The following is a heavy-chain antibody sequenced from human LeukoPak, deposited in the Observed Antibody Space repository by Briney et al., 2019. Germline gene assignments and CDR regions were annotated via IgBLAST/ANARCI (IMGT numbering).Heavy chain of an antibody. V-gene: IGHV3-30*18. J-gene: IGHJ4*02. CDR1: GFTFSSYG. Sequence: PGRSLRLSCAASGFTFSSYGMHWVRQAPGKGLEWVAVISYDGSNKYYADSVKGRFTIPRDNSKNTLYLQMNSLRAEDTAVCYCAKDGESYYDILTGLIGFDYWGQGTLVTVSS. CDR3: AKDGESYYDILTGLIGFDY. D-gene: IGHD3-9*01. CDR2: ISYDGSNK.